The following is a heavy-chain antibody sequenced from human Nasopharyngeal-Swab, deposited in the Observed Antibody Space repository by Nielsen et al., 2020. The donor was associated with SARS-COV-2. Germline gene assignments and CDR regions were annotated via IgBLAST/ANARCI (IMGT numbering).Heavy chain of an antibody. CDR2: INPSGGST. D-gene: IGHD3-3*01. V-gene: IGHV1-46*01. J-gene: IGHJ4*02. Sequence: ASVKVSCKASGYTFTSYYMHWVRQAPGQGLEWMGIINPSGGSTSYAQKFQGRVTMTRDTSTSTVYVELSSLRSEDTAVYYCAREEVGPYDFWSGYYSMVDYWGQGTLVTVSS. CDR1: GYTFTSYY. CDR3: AREEVGPYDFWSGYYSMVDY.